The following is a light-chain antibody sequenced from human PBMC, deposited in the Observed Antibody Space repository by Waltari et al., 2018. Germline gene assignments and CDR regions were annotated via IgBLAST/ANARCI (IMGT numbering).Light chain of an antibody. J-gene: IGLJ3*02. V-gene: IGLV1-40*01. CDR1: D. CDR3: QSYDSLSGSM. CDR2: GNS. Sequence: DVHWYQHLPGKVPKLLIYGNSARPSGVPLRFSGSKSGTSAYLAITGLQAEDEATYYCQSYDSLSGSMFGGGTKLTVL.